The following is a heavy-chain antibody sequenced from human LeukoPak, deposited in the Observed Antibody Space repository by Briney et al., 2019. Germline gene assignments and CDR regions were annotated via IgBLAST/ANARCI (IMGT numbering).Heavy chain of an antibody. Sequence: EASVKVSCKASGYTFTSCYMHWVRQAPGQGLEWMGIINPSGGSTSYAQKFQGRVTMTRDTSTSTVYMELSSLRSEDTAVYYCARGFTLGCSGGSCFWFDPWGQGTLVTVSS. CDR1: GYTFTSCY. V-gene: IGHV1-46*01. CDR2: INPSGGST. CDR3: ARGFTLGCSGGSCFWFDP. J-gene: IGHJ5*02. D-gene: IGHD2-15*01.